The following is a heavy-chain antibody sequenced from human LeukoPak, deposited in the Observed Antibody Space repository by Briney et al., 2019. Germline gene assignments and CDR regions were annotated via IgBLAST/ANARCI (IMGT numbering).Heavy chain of an antibody. CDR3: ARELAYCGGDCYPTFDY. V-gene: IGHV3-11*06. D-gene: IGHD2-21*02. J-gene: IGHJ4*02. CDR2: ISSSSSYI. Sequence: PGGSLRLSCAASGFTFSDYYMSWIRQAPGKGLEWVSYISSSSSYIYYADSVKGRFTISRDNAKNSLYLQMNSLRAEDTAVYYCARELAYCGGDCYPTFDYWGQGTLVTVSS. CDR1: GFTFSDYY.